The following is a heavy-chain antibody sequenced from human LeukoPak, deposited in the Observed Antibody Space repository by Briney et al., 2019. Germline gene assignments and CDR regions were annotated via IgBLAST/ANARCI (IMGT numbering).Heavy chain of an antibody. CDR2: ISAYNGNT. V-gene: IGHV1-18*01. CDR3: ARVQRKDSSHYYYYYYMDV. Sequence: ASVKVSCKASGYTFTTYGISWVRQAPGQGLGWMGWISAYNGNTNYDQKLKGRVTMTTDTYTSTAYMELRSLRSDDTAVYYCARVQRKDSSHYYYYYYMDVWGKGTTVTVSS. J-gene: IGHJ6*03. CDR1: GYTFTTYG. D-gene: IGHD1-1*01.